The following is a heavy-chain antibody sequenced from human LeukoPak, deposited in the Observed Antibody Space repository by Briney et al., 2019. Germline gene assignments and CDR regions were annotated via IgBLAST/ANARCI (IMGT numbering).Heavy chain of an antibody. V-gene: IGHV1-18*01. CDR1: GYTFTSYG. CDR2: ISAYNGDT. Sequence: ASVKVSCKASGYTFTSYGIAWMRQAPGQGLEWMGWISAYNGDTNYVQKLQGRVTMTTDTSTSTVYMELRSLRFDDTAVYYCARASQRLGDSDYWGQGTLVTVSS. J-gene: IGHJ4*02. CDR3: ARASQRLGDSDY. D-gene: IGHD6-25*01.